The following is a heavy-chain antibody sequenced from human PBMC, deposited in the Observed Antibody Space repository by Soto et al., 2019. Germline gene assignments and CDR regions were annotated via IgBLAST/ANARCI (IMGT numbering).Heavy chain of an antibody. D-gene: IGHD2-2*03. CDR1: GYKFNSRW. J-gene: IGHJ5*02. CDR3: ARHGLKLVTSPFDL. Sequence: GEALKISSRASGYKFNSRWIGWVRQVSGKDRQVFGIIYPDASGTRYHPSVQGHVTIAVDDSISAACLRWSGPKASDTAMYYWARHGLKLVTSPFDLWGQGSLVTVS. V-gene: IGHV5-51*01. CDR2: IYPDASGT.